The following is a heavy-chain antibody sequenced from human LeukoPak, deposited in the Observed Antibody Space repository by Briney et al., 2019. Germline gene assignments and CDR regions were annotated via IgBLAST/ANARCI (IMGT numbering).Heavy chain of an antibody. CDR3: ARDLYFPDTSGYKDH. V-gene: IGHV4-39*07. CDR1: GGSISSSSYY. J-gene: IGHJ1*01. D-gene: IGHD3-22*01. CDR2: VYYSGST. Sequence: SETLSLTCTVSGGSISSSSYYWVWIRQPPGKGLEWIGTVYYSGSTYYNPSLKSRVTISLDTSKNQFSLKLSSVTAADTAIYYCARDLYFPDTSGYKDHWGQGILVPVPS.